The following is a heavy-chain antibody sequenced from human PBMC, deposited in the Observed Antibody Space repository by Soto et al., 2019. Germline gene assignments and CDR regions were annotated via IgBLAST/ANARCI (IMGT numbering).Heavy chain of an antibody. Sequence: GGSLRLSCAASGFTFSSYAMHWVRQAPGKGLERVAVISYDGSNKYYTDSVKGRFTISRDNSKNTLYLQMNSLRAEDTAVYYCARTGYSSGWYSRYYFDYWGQGTLVTVSS. D-gene: IGHD6-19*01. J-gene: IGHJ4*02. CDR2: ISYDGSNK. CDR1: GFTFSSYA. CDR3: ARTGYSSGWYSRYYFDY. V-gene: IGHV3-30-3*01.